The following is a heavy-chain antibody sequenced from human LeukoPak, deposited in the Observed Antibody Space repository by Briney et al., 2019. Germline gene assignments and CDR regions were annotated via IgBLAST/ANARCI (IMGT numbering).Heavy chain of an antibody. V-gene: IGHV3-30*02. D-gene: IGHD5-18*01. CDR1: GFTFRNYV. CDR3: AKSATWIQLWSFDY. CDR2: IQYDGSNK. Sequence: GGSLRLSCAASGFTFRNYVMHWVRQAPGKGLEWVAFIQYDGSNKYYADSVKGRFTISRDNSKNTLYLQMNSLRAEDTAVYYCAKSATWIQLWSFDYWGQGTLVTVSS. J-gene: IGHJ4*02.